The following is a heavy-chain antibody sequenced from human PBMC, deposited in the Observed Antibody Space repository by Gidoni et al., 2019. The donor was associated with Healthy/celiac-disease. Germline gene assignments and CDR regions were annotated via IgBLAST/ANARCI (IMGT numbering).Heavy chain of an antibody. CDR2: IYPGDSDT. CDR1: GYSFTSYW. V-gene: IGHV5-51*01. J-gene: IGHJ1*01. D-gene: IGHD3-22*01. Sequence: EVQLVQSGAEVKKPGESLTISCKGSGYSFTSYWIGWVRQMPGKGLEWMGIIYPGDSDTRYSPSFQGQVTISADKSISTAYLQWSSLKASDTAMYYCARSTQYYTYYYDSSGYYYFQHWGQGTLVTVSS. CDR3: ARSTQYYTYYYDSSGYYYFQH.